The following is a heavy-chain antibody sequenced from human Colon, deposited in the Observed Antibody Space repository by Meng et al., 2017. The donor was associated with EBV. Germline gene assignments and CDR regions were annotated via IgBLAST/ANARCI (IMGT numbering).Heavy chain of an antibody. CDR3: ARVPTTGYKDH. V-gene: IGHV4-34*01. D-gene: IGHD3-9*01. CDR2: VSHPGSA. CDR1: GGSFSGYV. J-gene: IGHJ4*02. Sequence: QVLLQQLGAGLLKPSETLSLTCTVNGGSFSGYVWSWVRQPPGKGMEWIGEVSHPGSANYNPSLKSRVTISVDASEKQFSLRLTSVTAAGGAVYYCARVPTTGYKDHWGQGTLVTVSS.